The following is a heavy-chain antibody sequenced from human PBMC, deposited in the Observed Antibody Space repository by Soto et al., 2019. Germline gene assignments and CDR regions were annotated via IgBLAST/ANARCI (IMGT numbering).Heavy chain of an antibody. D-gene: IGHD1-1*01. CDR2: ISSSSTTI. CDR1: RSTFSSYS. J-gene: IGHJ4*02. V-gene: IGHV3-48*01. Sequence: EVQLVESGGGLVQPGGSLRLSCAASRSTFSSYSMNWVRQAPGKGLEWVSYISSSSTTIYYADSVKGRFTISRDNAKNSLYLQMNSLRAEDTAVYYCARESTGTDGRSFDYWGQGTLVTVSS. CDR3: ARESTGTDGRSFDY.